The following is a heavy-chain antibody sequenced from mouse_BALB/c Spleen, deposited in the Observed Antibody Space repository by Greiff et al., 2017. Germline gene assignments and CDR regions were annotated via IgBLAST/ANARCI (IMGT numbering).Heavy chain of an antibody. J-gene: IGHJ3*01. D-gene: IGHD1-2*01. Sequence: EVMLVESGGGLVQPGGSRKLSCAASGFTFSSFGMHWVRQAPEKGLEWVAYISSGSSTIYYADTVKGRFTISRDNPKNTLFLQMTSLRSEDTAMYYCARDFITTAPFAYWGQGTLVTVSA. CDR1: GFTFSSFG. CDR3: ARDFITTAPFAY. CDR2: ISSGSSTI. V-gene: IGHV5-17*02.